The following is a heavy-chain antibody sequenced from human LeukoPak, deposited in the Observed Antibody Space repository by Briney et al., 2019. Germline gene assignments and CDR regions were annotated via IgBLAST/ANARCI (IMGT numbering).Heavy chain of an antibody. CDR3: ARDLGLYYFDY. CDR1: GGSISSYY. Sequence: PSETLSLTCTVSGGSISSYYWSWIRQPPGKGLEWIGYIYYSGSTNYNPSLKSRVTISVDTSKNQFSLKLSSVTAADTAVYYCARDLGLYYFDYWGQGTRVTVSS. J-gene: IGHJ4*02. V-gene: IGHV4-59*01. CDR2: IYYSGST.